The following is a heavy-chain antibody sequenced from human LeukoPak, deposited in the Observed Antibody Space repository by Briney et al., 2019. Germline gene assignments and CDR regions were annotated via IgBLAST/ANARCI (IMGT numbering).Heavy chain of an antibody. D-gene: IGHD4-17*01. CDR2: IYYSGST. CDR1: GGSISSYY. CDR3: ARQSMVTTVYYFDY. Sequence: PSETLSLTCTVSGGSISSYYWSWIRQPPGKGLEWIGYIYYSGSTNYNPSLKSRVTISVDTSKNQFSLKLSSVTAADTAVYYCARQSMVTTVYYFDYWGQGTLVTVSS. V-gene: IGHV4-59*01. J-gene: IGHJ4*02.